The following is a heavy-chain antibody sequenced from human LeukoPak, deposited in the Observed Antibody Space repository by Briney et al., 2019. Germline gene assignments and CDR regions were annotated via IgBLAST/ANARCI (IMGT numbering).Heavy chain of an antibody. J-gene: IGHJ4*02. CDR3: ARGYCSGGSCKNYFDY. CDR1: GYTFTSFD. V-gene: IGHV1-8*01. D-gene: IGHD2-15*01. CDR2: MNPYSGNT. Sequence: ASVKVSCKASGYTFTSFDINWVRQATGQGLEWVGWMNPYSGNTGYAQKFQGRVTMTRSTSISTAYMELSSLRSEDTAVYSCARGYCSGGSCKNYFDYWGQGTLVTVSS.